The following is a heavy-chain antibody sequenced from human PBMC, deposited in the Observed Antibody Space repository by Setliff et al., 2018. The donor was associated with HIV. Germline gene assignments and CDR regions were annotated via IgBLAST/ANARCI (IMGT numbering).Heavy chain of an antibody. J-gene: IGHJ4*02. CDR1: GFRFNIYA. CDR2: ISGSGSTT. Sequence: GGSLRLSCAASGFRFNIYAMTWVRQAPGRGLQWVSSISGSGSTTNYADSVKGRFTISRDNAENSVYLQMNGLRVDDTALYYCTRDGGEYWGEGTLVTVSS. CDR3: TRDGGEY. D-gene: IGHD3-16*01. V-gene: IGHV3-23*01.